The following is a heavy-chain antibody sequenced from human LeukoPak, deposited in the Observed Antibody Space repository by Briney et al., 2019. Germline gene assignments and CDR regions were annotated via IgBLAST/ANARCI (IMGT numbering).Heavy chain of an antibody. Sequence: PGGSLRLSCSASGFTFSSYAMHWVRQAPGKGLEWVAIISYDGSTTHYSNSVKGRSTISRDNSRNTVYLQMNTLRPEDTAVYYCARVIIVGGRSVFDYWGQGNMVTVSS. J-gene: IGHJ4*02. CDR2: ISYDGSTT. D-gene: IGHD3-3*01. CDR3: ARVIIVGGRSVFDY. CDR1: GFTFSSYA. V-gene: IGHV3-30-3*01.